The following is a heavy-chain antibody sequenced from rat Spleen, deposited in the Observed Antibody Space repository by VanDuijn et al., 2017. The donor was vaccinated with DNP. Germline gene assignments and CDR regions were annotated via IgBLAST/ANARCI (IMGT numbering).Heavy chain of an antibody. CDR3: VRERSGVDY. J-gene: IGHJ2*01. CDR1: GFNFNDYW. Sequence: EVSLVESGGGLVQPGRSLKLSCAASGFNFNDYWMGWVRQAPGKGLEWIGEINKDSRTKKYSPSRKDKFTISRNNAQNTWFLQMSNLGSEVTASYFCVRERSGVDYWGQGVMVTVSS. V-gene: IGHV4-2*01. D-gene: IGHD4-3*01. CDR2: INKDSRTK.